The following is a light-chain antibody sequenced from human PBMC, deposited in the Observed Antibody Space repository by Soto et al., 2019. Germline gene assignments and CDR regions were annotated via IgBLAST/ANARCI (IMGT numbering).Light chain of an antibody. CDR2: GAT. V-gene: IGKV3-20*01. J-gene: IGKJ4*01. CDR3: QQYATSPFT. Sequence: EIVLTQSPGTLSLSPGERATLSCRASQSVSSYLAWYQQKPGQAPRLLIHGATSRATGIPDRFSASGSGTDFTLTISRLEPEDCAVYYCQQYATSPFTFGGGTKVEIK. CDR1: QSVSSY.